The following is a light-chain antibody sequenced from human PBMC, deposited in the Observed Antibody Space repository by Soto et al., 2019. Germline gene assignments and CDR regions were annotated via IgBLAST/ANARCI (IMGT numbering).Light chain of an antibody. CDR1: LPISNY. CDR2: QAS. CDR3: QQYTCLWT. J-gene: IGKJ1*01. Sequence: DIQMTQSPSSLSASVGDRVTITCRASLPISNYLAWYQQKPGQAPKLLMYQASSLESGVPSRFSASGSGTEFTLTISSLQPDDVATYYCQQYTCLWTFGPGTKVDIK. V-gene: IGKV1-5*03.